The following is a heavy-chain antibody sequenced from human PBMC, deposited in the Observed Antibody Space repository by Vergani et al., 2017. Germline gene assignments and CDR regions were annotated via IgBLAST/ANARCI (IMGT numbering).Heavy chain of an antibody. CDR1: GFTFGDHG. J-gene: IGHJ6*03. V-gene: IGHV3-30-3*01. D-gene: IGHD2-8*02. CDR3: VRDRGDWRYSRYFYNYYMDV. Sequence: VQLVESGGGLVQPGGSLRLSCAASGFTFGDHGIHWVRRAPGKGLEWVALISYDGTNKYYTNSVRGRFTISRDNSKSTLFLQMNSLRVEDMAVYYCVRDRGDWRYSRYFYNYYMDVWGKGTTVTVSS. CDR2: ISYDGTNK.